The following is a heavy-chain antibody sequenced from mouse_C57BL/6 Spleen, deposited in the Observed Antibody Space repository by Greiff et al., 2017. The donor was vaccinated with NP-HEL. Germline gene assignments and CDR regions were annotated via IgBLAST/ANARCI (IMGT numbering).Heavy chain of an antibody. CDR3: ARSGSYGNSFAY. CDR2: IYPGDGDT. CDR1: GYAFSSSW. V-gene: IGHV1-82*01. Sequence: QVQLQQSGPELVKPGASVKISCKASGYAFSSSWMNWVKQRPGKGLEWIGRIYPGDGDTNYNGKFKGKATLTADKSSSTAYMQLSSLTSEDSAVYFCARSGSYGNSFAYWGQGTLVTVSA. D-gene: IGHD2-1*01. J-gene: IGHJ3*01.